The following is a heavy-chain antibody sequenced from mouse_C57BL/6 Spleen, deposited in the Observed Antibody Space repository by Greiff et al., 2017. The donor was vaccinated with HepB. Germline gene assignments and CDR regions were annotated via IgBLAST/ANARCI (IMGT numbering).Heavy chain of an antibody. CDR3: ARNYYGSSRRFAY. CDR1: GFSLSTFGMG. J-gene: IGHJ3*01. V-gene: IGHV8-8*01. Sequence: QVTLKECGPGILQPSQTLSLTCSFSGFSLSTFGMGVGWIRQPSGKGLEWLAHIWWDDDKYYNPALKSRLTISKDTSKNQVFLKIANVDTADTATYYCARNYYGSSRRFAYWGQGTLVTVSA. D-gene: IGHD1-1*01. CDR2: IWWDDDK.